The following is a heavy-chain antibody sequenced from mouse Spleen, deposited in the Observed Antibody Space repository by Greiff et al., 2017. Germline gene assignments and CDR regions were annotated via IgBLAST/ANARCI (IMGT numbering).Heavy chain of an antibody. CDR3: ARPLHYDGAMDY. D-gene: IGHD1-2*01. CDR1: GYAFSSYW. Sequence: VKLMESGAELVKPGASVKISCKASGYAFSSYWMNWVKQRPGKGLEWIGQIYPGDGDTNYNGKFKGKATLTADKSSSTAYMQLSSLTSEDSAVYFCARPLHYDGAMDYWGQGTSVTVSS. V-gene: IGHV1-80*01. CDR2: IYPGDGDT. J-gene: IGHJ4*01.